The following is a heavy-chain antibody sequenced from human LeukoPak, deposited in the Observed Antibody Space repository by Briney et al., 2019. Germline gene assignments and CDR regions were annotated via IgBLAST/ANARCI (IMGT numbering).Heavy chain of an antibody. D-gene: IGHD6-19*01. CDR3: GRDFFSAVAGGFDY. J-gene: IGHJ4*01. V-gene: IGHV3-30*01. Sequence: PGGSLRLSCAASGFTFSSYAMHWVRQAPGKGLEWVAVISYDGSNKYYADSVKGRFTISRDNSKNTLYLQMNSLRAEDTAVYYCGRDFFSAVAGGFDYWGQGTLVTVSS. CDR1: GFTFSSYA. CDR2: ISYDGSNK.